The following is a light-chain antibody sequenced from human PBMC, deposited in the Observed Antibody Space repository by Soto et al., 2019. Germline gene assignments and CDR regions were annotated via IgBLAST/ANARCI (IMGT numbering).Light chain of an antibody. Sequence: DFQMTQSPSSLSASVGDRVTITCRASQSISSYLNWYQQKPGKPPKLLIYAASSLQSGVPSRFSGSGSGTDFTLTISSLQPEDFATYHCQQSYRTPYTFGQGTKLEIK. CDR2: AAS. V-gene: IGKV1-39*01. CDR1: QSISSY. J-gene: IGKJ2*01. CDR3: QQSYRTPYT.